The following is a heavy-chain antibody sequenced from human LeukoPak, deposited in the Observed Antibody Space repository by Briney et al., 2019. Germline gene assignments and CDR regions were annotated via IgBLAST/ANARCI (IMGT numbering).Heavy chain of an antibody. V-gene: IGHV3-7*01. CDR2: IKQDGSEK. CDR1: GFTFSSYW. J-gene: IGHJ4*02. Sequence: PGGSLRLSCAASGFTFSSYWMSWVRQAPGKGLEWVANIKQDGSEKYDVDSVKGRFTISRDNAKNSLYLQMNSLRAEDTAVYYCARPPGVAAAGTSTLNYFDYWGQGTLVTVSS. CDR3: ARPPGVAAAGTSTLNYFDY. D-gene: IGHD6-13*01.